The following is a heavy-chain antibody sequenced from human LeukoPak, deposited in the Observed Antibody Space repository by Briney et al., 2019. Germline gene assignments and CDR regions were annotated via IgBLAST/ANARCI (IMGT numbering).Heavy chain of an antibody. D-gene: IGHD1-14*01. Sequence: VASVKVSCKASGYSFTAYDVNWVRQATGQGLEWIGYINPNTGLTEYAQKFQGRVSLTRDTSITTAYMELNTLTSEDTAVYYCATTLRNNPPWGQGTLITVSS. CDR3: ATTLRNNPP. CDR2: INPNTGLT. V-gene: IGHV1-8*01. CDR1: GYSFTAYD. J-gene: IGHJ5*02.